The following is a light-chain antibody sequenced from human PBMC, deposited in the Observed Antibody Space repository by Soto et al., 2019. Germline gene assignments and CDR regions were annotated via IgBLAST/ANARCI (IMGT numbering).Light chain of an antibody. CDR2: VGS. CDR1: QSLLHSNGYNY. CDR3: MHAPQSSST. Sequence: DIVITQSPLSLSVTPGEPASISCRSSQSLLHSNGYNYLDWYLQKPGQSPQLLFYVGSNRASGVPDRFIGSGSGTDFTLKIRRVEAEDVGVYYCMHAPQSSSTFGQGTKLEIK. V-gene: IGKV2-28*01. J-gene: IGKJ2*01.